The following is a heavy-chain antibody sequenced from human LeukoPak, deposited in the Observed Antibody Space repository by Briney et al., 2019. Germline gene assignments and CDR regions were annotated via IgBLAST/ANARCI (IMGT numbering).Heavy chain of an antibody. CDR1: GYTFTSYY. V-gene: IGHV1-46*01. J-gene: IGHJ6*03. Sequence: APVKVSCKASGYTFTSYYMHWVRQAPGQGLEWMGIINPSGGSTSYAQKFQGRVTMTRDTSTSTVYMELSSLRSEDTAVYYCARGSGTYYYDSSGYYEFYYYYYMDVWGKGTTVTVSS. CDR3: ARGSGTYYYDSSGYYEFYYYYYMDV. CDR2: INPSGGST. D-gene: IGHD3-22*01.